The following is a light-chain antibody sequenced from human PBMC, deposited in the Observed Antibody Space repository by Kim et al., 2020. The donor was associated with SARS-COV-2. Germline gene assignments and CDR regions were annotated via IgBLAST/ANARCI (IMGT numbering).Light chain of an antibody. V-gene: IGKV1-39*01. J-gene: IGKJ5*01. Sequence: ASVGDKVTIPCRASQSISISLNWFKHKPGNAPKLLISTASTLHSGVPSRFSGSGSGTDFTLTITSLQPEDFATYYCQQSYITPITFGQGTRLEIK. CDR1: QSISIS. CDR3: QQSYITPIT. CDR2: TAS.